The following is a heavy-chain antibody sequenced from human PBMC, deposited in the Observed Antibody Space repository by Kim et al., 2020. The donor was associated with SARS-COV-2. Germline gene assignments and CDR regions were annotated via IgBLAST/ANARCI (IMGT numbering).Heavy chain of an antibody. CDR2: IKQDGSEK. Sequence: GGSLRLSCAASGFTFSSYWMSWVRQAPGKGLEWVANIKQDGSEKYYVDSVKGRFTISRDNAKNSLYLQMNSLRAEDTAVYYCASGHYYDSSGYPDAFDIWGQGTMVTVSS. J-gene: IGHJ3*02. CDR1: GFTFSSYW. CDR3: ASGHYYDSSGYPDAFDI. V-gene: IGHV3-7*01. D-gene: IGHD3-22*01.